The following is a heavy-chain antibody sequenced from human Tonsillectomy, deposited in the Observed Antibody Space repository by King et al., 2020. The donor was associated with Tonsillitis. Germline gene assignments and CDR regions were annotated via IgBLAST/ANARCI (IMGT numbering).Heavy chain of an antibody. CDR2: INPSGGST. D-gene: IGHD6-13*01. Sequence: VQLVESGAEVKKPGASVKVSCKASGYTFTSYYMHWVRQAPGQGLEWMGIINPSGGSTSYAQKFQGRVTMTRDTSTSTVYMELSSLRSEDTAVYYCARRRKVAAGGTGWFEPWGQGALVSV. V-gene: IGHV1-46*01. CDR3: ARRRKVAAGGTGWFEP. J-gene: IGHJ5*02. CDR1: GYTFTSYY.